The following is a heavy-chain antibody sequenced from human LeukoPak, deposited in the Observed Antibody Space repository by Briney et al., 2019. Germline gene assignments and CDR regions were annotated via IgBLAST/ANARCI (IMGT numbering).Heavy chain of an antibody. CDR1: GGSISSYY. CDR3: ASWNSYGYGLYAFDI. J-gene: IGHJ3*02. D-gene: IGHD5-18*01. Sequence: SETLSLTCTVSGGSISSYYWSWIRQPPGKGQEWIGYIYYSGSTNYNPSPKSRVTISVDTSKNQFSLKLSSVTAADTAVYYCASWNSYGYGLYAFDIWGQGTMVTVSS. V-gene: IGHV4-59*01. CDR2: IYYSGST.